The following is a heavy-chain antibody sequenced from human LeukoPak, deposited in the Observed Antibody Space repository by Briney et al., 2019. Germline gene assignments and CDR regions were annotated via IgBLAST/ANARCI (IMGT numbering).Heavy chain of an antibody. J-gene: IGHJ4*02. CDR2: ISSSGSTI. V-gene: IGHV3-48*03. CDR1: GFTFSSYE. Sequence: GGSLRLSCAASGFTFSSYEMNWVRQAPGKGLEWVSYISSSGSTIYYADSVKGRFTISRDNAKNSLYLQMNSLRAEDTAVYYCAREGSTVTTDYFDYWGQGTLVTVSS. D-gene: IGHD4-17*01. CDR3: AREGSTVTTDYFDY.